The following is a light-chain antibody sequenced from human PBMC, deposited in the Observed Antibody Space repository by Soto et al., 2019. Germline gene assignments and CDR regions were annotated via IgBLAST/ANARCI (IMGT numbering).Light chain of an antibody. J-gene: IGKJ5*01. CDR3: QEENNWAPGVT. V-gene: IGKV3-15*01. Sequence: EIVMTQSPATLSVSPGERATLSCRASQSVSSNLAWYQQKPGQAPRLLIYGASTRATGIPARFSGSGSGTEFTLTISSLQSEDFALYYCQEENNWAPGVTFGQGTRLEIK. CDR1: QSVSSN. CDR2: GAS.